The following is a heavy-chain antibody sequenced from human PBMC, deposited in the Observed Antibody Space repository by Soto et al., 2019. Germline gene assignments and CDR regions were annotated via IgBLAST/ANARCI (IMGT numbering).Heavy chain of an antibody. CDR1: GFSFSDYY. CDR2: ISTINSFT. J-gene: IGHJ3*02. Sequence: GGSLRLSCAASGFSFSDYYMSWIRQAPGKGLEWVAYISTINSFTNYADSVRGRFTISRDNSKNSLYLQMNSLRAEDTAVYYCARAVFGVVTPRRGAFDIWGQGTMVTVSS. V-gene: IGHV3-11*06. D-gene: IGHD3-3*01. CDR3: ARAVFGVVTPRRGAFDI.